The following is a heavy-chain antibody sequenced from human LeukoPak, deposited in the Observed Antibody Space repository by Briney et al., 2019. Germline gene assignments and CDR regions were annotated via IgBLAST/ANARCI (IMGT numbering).Heavy chain of an antibody. CDR2: IYYSGSI. CDR3: ARRGSSGWYYFDQ. CDR1: GYSISSNNW. J-gene: IGHJ4*02. Sequence: PSDTLSLTCAVSGYSISSNNWWGWIRQPPGKGLEWIGYIYYSGSIYYNPSLKSRVTMSVDTSKNQLSLKLSSVTAVDTAVYYCARRGSSGWYYFDQWGQGTLVTVPS. V-gene: IGHV4-28*05. D-gene: IGHD6-19*01.